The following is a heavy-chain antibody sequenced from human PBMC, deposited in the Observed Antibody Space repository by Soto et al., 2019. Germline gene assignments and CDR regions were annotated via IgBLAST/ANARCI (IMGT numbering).Heavy chain of an antibody. CDR2: IYYSGST. CDR3: AREVGYYDSRGYQWVWFDP. J-gene: IGHJ5*02. CDR1: GGSISSSSYY. Sequence: SETLSLTCTVSGGSISSSSYYWGWIRQPPGKGLEWIGYIYYSGSTYYNPSLKSRVTISVDTSKNQFSLKLSSVTAADTAVYYCAREVGYYDSRGYQWVWFDPWGQGTLVTVSS. V-gene: IGHV4-30-4*08. D-gene: IGHD3-22*01.